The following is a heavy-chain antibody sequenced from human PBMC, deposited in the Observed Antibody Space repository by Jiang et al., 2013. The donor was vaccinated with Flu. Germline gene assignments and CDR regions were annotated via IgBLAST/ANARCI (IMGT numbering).Heavy chain of an antibody. V-gene: IGHV4-39*07. CDR2: VYYTGST. CDR3: ARPGMPSAGTGYFDY. J-gene: IGHJ4*02. CDR1: GGSINSNSYY. D-gene: IGHD6-13*01. Sequence: GLVKPSETLSLTCTVSGGSINSNSYYWGWIRQPPGTGLEWIGSVYYTGSTYYNPSLKSRVSISVDMSKNQFSLKLSSVTAADTAVYYCARPGMPSAGTGYFDYWGQGALVTVSS.